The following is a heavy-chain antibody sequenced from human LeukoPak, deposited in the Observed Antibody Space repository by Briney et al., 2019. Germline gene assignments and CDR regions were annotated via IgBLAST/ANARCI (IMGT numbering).Heavy chain of an antibody. V-gene: IGHV4-4*07. Sequence: SETLSLTCTVSGAPIGSFYWVWIRQPAGKGLEWIGRLYNGGDTNYSPSLRSRVTMPVDTSKNQFSLKLKSVTAADTAVYYCARGVEASGVGFYALDIWRQNTMVTVPS. CDR3: ARGVEASGVGFYALDI. CDR2: LYNGGDT. J-gene: IGHJ3*02. D-gene: IGHD6-13*01. CDR1: GAPIGSFY.